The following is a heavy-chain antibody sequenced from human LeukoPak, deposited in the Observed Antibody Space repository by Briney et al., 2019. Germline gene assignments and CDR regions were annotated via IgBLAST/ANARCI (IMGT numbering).Heavy chain of an antibody. CDR3: AKGDFDWLSYFDY. CDR1: GFTFDDYA. D-gene: IGHD3-9*01. Sequence: GGSLRLSCAASGFTFDDYAMHWVRQAPGKGLEWVSGISWNSGSIGYADSVKGRFTISRDNAKNSLYLQMNSLRAEDTALYYCAKGDFDWLSYFDYWGQGTLVTVSS. CDR2: ISWNSGSI. J-gene: IGHJ4*02. V-gene: IGHV3-9*01.